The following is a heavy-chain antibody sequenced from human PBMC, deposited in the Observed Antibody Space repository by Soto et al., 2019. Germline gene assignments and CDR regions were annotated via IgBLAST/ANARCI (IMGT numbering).Heavy chain of an antibody. V-gene: IGHV3-30-3*01. J-gene: IGHJ4*02. Sequence: PGGSLRLSCAASGFTFSSYAMHWVRQAPGKGLEWVAVISYDGSNKYYADSVKGRFTISRDNSKNTLYLQMNSLRAEDTAVYYCASPARRIVGAPIDYWGQGTLVTVSS. CDR3: ASPARRIVGAPIDY. CDR1: GFTFSSYA. CDR2: ISYDGSNK. D-gene: IGHD1-26*01.